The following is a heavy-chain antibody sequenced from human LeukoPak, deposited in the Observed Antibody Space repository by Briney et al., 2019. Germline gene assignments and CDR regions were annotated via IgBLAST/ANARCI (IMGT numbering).Heavy chain of an antibody. CDR1: GYTFTGYY. Sequence: GSLKVSCTASGYTFTGYYMQGVRQAPGQGPEWMGRINPNRVGTNYAQKFQGRVTMTRDTTISTAYMEVSRLRSDDTAVYYCATAMIVVVITTFANTTSGTNDYWGQGTLVTVSS. CDR3: ATAMIVVVITTFANTTSGTNDY. CDR2: INPNRVGT. D-gene: IGHD3-22*01. J-gene: IGHJ4*02. V-gene: IGHV1-2*06.